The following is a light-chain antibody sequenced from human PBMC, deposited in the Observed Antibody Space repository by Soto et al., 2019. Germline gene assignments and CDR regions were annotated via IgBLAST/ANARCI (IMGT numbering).Light chain of an antibody. CDR3: QQYDSSSPT. V-gene: IGKV1-5*01. CDR1: QNISVW. J-gene: IGKJ2*01. Sequence: DIQMTQSPSTLSASVGDGVTITCRASQNISVWLAWYQQRPGKAPKFLIYDASSLETGVPSRFSGSGSGTEFTLTIRSLLPDDLATYYCQQYDSSSPTFGQGTKLEIK. CDR2: DAS.